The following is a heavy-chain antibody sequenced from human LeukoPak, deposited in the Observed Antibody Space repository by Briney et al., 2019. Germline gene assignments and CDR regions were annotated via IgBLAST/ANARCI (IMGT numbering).Heavy chain of an antibody. CDR1: GFTFNSYA. CDR2: ISARGGNT. D-gene: IGHD3-10*01. Sequence: GGSLRLSCAASGFTFNSYAMTWVRQAPGKGLEWVSAISARGGNTYYTDSVKGRFAISRDNSKNTLYLQMNSLRAEDTAVYYCARDFYVGSGSYYIGYWGQGTLVTVSS. V-gene: IGHV3-23*01. CDR3: ARDFYVGSGSYYIGY. J-gene: IGHJ4*02.